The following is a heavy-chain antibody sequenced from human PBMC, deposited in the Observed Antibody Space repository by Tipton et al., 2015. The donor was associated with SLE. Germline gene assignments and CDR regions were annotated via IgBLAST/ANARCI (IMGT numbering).Heavy chain of an antibody. J-gene: IGHJ4*02. CDR1: GGSISSHY. CDR3: ASGGFGELLDY. V-gene: IGHV4-59*11. Sequence: TLSLTCTVSGGSISSHYWSWIRQPPGKGLEWIGYIYYSGGTNYNPSLKSRVTISLDTSKNQFSLKLSSVTAADTAVYYCASGGFGELLDYWGQGTLVTVSS. D-gene: IGHD3-10*01. CDR2: IYYSGGT.